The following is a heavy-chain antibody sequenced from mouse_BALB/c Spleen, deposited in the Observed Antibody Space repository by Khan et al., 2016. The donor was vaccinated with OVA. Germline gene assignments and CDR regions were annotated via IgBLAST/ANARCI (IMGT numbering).Heavy chain of an antibody. J-gene: IGHJ3*01. CDR2: ISTYYENV. CDR3: VRDRSTEFTH. Sequence: QVQLQQPGPELVRPGVSVKISCKGSSNTFSDSGLHWVKQSHAESLEWIGVISTYYENVSYNQNFKGKATMTVDKSSSTAYLELASLTSEESAVYYCVRDRSTEFTHWGQGTLVTVSA. CDR1: SNTFSDSG. V-gene: IGHV1S137*01. D-gene: IGHD1-1*01.